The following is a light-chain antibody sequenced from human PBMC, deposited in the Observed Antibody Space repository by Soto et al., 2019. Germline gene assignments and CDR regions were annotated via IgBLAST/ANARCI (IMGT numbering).Light chain of an antibody. J-gene: IGKJ2*01. CDR3: QQSYSTPV. CDR1: QSISSY. V-gene: IGKV1-39*01. CDR2: AAS. Sequence: DIQMTQSPSSLSASVGDRVTITCRASQSISSYLNWYQQKPGKAPKLLIYAASSLQSGVPSRFSGSRSRTDFTLTISSLQPEDFATYYCQQSYSTPVFGQGTKLEIK.